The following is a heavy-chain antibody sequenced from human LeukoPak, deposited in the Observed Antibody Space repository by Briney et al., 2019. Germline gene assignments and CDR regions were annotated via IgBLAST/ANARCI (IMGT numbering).Heavy chain of an antibody. D-gene: IGHD3-22*01. CDR1: GDSISSNSYY. Sequence: SETLSLTCTVSGDSISSNSYYWGWIRQPPGKGLEWTGSIYYSGASYYNPSLKSRVIISVDTSKNQFSLKLSSVTAADTAVFYCARHYYDSSGYYLEGFDIWGQGTMVTVSS. V-gene: IGHV4-39*01. CDR2: IYYSGAS. CDR3: ARHYYDSSGYYLEGFDI. J-gene: IGHJ3*02.